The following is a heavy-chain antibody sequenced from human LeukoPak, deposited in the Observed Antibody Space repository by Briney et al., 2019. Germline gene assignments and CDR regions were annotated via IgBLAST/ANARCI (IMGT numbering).Heavy chain of an antibody. CDR1: GGSFSGYY. CDR3: ARRHLGGSYPY. D-gene: IGHD1-26*01. CDR2: INHSGST. V-gene: IGHV4-34*01. Sequence: PSETLSLTCAVYGGSFSGYYWSWLRQPPGKGLEWIGEINHSGSTNYNPSLKSRVTISVDTSKNQFSLKLSSVTAADTAVYYCARRHLGGSYPYWGQGTLVTVSS. J-gene: IGHJ4*02.